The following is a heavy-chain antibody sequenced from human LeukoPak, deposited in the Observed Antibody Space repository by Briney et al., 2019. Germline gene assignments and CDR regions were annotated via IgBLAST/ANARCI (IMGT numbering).Heavy chain of an antibody. CDR1: GYTFTSYA. V-gene: IGHV1-3*01. J-gene: IGHJ4*02. CDR3: ARGPLRYYYDSSGMDY. CDR2: INAGNGNT. D-gene: IGHD3-22*01. Sequence: GASVKVPCKASGYTFTSYAMHWVRQAPGQRLEWMGWINAGNGNTKYSQKFQGRVTITRDTSASTAYMELSSLRSEDTAVYYCARGPLRYYYDSSGMDYWGQGTLVTVSS.